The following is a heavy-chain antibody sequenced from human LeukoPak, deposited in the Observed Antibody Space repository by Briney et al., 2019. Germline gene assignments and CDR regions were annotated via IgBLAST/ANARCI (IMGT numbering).Heavy chain of an antibody. CDR2: ISSSGSTI. Sequence: PGGSLRLSCAASGFTFSSYEMNWVRQAPGKGLEWVSYISSSGSTIYYADSVKGRFTISRDNAKNSLYLQMNSLRAEDTAVYYCASGGHSSGWFDPWSQGTLVTVSS. CDR3: ASGGHSSGWFDP. J-gene: IGHJ5*02. D-gene: IGHD6-19*01. V-gene: IGHV3-48*03. CDR1: GFTFSSYE.